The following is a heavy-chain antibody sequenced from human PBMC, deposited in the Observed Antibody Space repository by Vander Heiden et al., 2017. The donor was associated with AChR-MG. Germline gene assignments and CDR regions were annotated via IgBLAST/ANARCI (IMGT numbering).Heavy chain of an antibody. CDR2: ISSNGQSR. J-gene: IGHJ4*02. CDR1: GLTLYALA. CDR3: ATWSSVGVTRPLDY. Sequence: QVQLVESGGGVVQPGRSLRLSSATSGLTLYALAMYWVRQSPNKGLELVAYISSNGQSRAYADSVRGRFTISRDNSKNTLFLQMENLRLEDTAVYYCATWSSVGVTRPLDYWGQGTLVTVSS. V-gene: IGHV3-30*04. D-gene: IGHD1-26*01.